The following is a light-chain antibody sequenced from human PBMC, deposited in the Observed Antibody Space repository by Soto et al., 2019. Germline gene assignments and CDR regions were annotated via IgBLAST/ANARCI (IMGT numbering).Light chain of an antibody. J-gene: IGLJ2*01. CDR1: SSDVGGYNY. V-gene: IGLV2-14*01. Sequence: QSALTQPASVSGSPGQSITISCTGSSSDVGGYNYVSWYQQHPGKAPKLMIYEVINRPSGVSNRFSGSNSGNTASLTISGLQAEDEVDYYCSSYTTTSSVAFGGGTKLTVL. CDR3: SSYTTTSSVA. CDR2: EVI.